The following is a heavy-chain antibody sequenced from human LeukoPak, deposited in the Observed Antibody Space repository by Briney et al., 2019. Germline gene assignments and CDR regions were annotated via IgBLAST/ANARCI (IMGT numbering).Heavy chain of an antibody. Sequence: PGGSLRLSCTASGFTFSSYWMHWVRQAPGKGLVWVSRINTDGSSTSYADSVKGRFTISRDNAKNTLYLQMNSLRAEDTAVYYCARGSPRGIAAAGTNYWGQGTLVTVSS. D-gene: IGHD6-13*01. J-gene: IGHJ4*02. CDR2: INTDGSST. CDR1: GFTFSSYW. CDR3: ARGSPRGIAAAGTNY. V-gene: IGHV3-74*01.